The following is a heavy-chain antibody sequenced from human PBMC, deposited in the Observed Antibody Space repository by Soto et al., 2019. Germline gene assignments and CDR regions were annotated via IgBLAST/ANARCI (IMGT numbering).Heavy chain of an antibody. CDR3: AKDSPSHVGGWELPFDY. Sequence: EVQLLESGGGLVQPGGSLRLSCAASGLTFGSYAMSWVRQAPGKGLEWVSAISGSGGTTYHADSVRGRFTISRDNSENTLYLQMNSLRADDTAVYYCAKDSPSHVGGWELPFDYWGQGTLVTVSS. CDR2: ISGSGGTT. V-gene: IGHV3-23*01. J-gene: IGHJ4*02. D-gene: IGHD2-21*01. CDR1: GLTFGSYA.